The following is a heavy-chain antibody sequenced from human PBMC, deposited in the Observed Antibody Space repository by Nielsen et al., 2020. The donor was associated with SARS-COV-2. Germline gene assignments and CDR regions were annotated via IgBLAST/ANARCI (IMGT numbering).Heavy chain of an antibody. J-gene: IGHJ4*02. CDR2: IIPILGIA. Sequence: SVKVSCKASGGTFSSYAISWVRQAPGQGLEWMGRIIPILGIANYAQKFQGRVTITADESTSTAYMELSSLRSEDTAVYYCARGRGYDILTGYPYRSYYFDYWGQGTLVTVSS. D-gene: IGHD3-9*01. CDR1: GGTFSSYA. CDR3: ARGRGYDILTGYPYRSYYFDY. V-gene: IGHV1-69*04.